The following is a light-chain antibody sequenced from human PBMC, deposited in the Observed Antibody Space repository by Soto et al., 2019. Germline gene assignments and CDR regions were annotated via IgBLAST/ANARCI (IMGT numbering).Light chain of an antibody. CDR3: QQRSNWPLT. CDR2: DAV. J-gene: IGKJ4*01. Sequence: EIVLTQSPGTLSLSPGEGATLSCRASQSVTGTNLAWYQQRPGQAPRLLIYDAVRRATGIPDRFSGSGSGTDFTLTISRLEPEDFAVYYCQQRSNWPLTFGGGTKVDIK. V-gene: IGKV3D-20*02. CDR1: QSVTGTN.